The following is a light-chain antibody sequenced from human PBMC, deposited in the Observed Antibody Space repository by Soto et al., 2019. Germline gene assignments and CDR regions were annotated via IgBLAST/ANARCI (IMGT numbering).Light chain of an antibody. Sequence: EIVMTQSPATLSVSPGEGVTLSCRASQSISTNLAWYQQKPGQIPRLLIYGVSTRASGIPARFSGSGSGTVFTLTISSLQSEDFAVYYCQQYSNWPLTFGGGTNVEI. J-gene: IGKJ4*01. V-gene: IGKV3-15*01. CDR3: QQYSNWPLT. CDR2: GVS. CDR1: QSISTN.